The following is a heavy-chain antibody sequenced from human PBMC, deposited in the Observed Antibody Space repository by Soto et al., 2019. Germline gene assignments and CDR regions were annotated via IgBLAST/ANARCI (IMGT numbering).Heavy chain of an antibody. CDR1: GFTFSSYA. CDR3: AKSTSDFDWLPLDY. V-gene: IGHV3-23*01. J-gene: IGHJ4*02. Sequence: GGSLRLSCAASGFTFSSYAMSWVRQAPGKGLEWVSAISGSGGSTYYADSVKGRFTISRDNSKNTLYLQMNSLRAEDTAVYYCAKSTSDFDWLPLDYWGQGTLVTVSS. CDR2: ISGSGGST. D-gene: IGHD3-9*01.